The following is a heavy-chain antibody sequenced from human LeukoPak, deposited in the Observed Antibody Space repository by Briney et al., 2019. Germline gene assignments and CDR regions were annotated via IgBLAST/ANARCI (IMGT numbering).Heavy chain of an antibody. Sequence: SETLSLTCAVYGGSFSGYYWSWIRQPPGKGLEWNGEINHSGSTNYNPSLKSRVTISVDTSKNQFSLKLSSVTAADTAVYYCARGYGSSWVLDYWGQGTLVTVSS. CDR2: INHSGST. CDR3: ARGYGSSWVLDY. CDR1: GGSFSGYY. J-gene: IGHJ4*02. D-gene: IGHD6-13*01. V-gene: IGHV4-34*01.